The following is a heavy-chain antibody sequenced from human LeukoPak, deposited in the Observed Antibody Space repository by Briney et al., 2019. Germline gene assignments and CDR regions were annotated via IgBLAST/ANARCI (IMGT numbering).Heavy chain of an antibody. Sequence: SETLSLTCTVSGGSISSYFWSWIRQPPGKGLQGIGYMYHSGSTYYNPSLTSRVTISIDTSKNQFSLKLPSVTAADTAVYYCARYTNREFDFWGQGTLVTVSS. D-gene: IGHD2-2*02. J-gene: IGHJ4*02. CDR2: MYHSGST. V-gene: IGHV4-59*01. CDR3: ARYTNREFDF. CDR1: GGSISSYF.